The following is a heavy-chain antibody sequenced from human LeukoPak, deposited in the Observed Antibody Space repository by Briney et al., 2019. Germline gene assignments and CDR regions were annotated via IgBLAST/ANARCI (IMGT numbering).Heavy chain of an antibody. D-gene: IGHD6-6*01. CDR1: GFTFGDYP. V-gene: IGHV3-49*03. CDR3: ARAKYSSASRWFDP. J-gene: IGHJ5*02. Sequence: GRSLRLSCTASGFTFGDYPMSWFRQAPGKGLEWAGFFRSEAYGGTTEYAASVKGRLTISRDDSKSTAYLQMNSLKTEDTAVYYCARAKYSSASRWFDPWGQGTLVTVSS. CDR2: FRSEAYGGTT.